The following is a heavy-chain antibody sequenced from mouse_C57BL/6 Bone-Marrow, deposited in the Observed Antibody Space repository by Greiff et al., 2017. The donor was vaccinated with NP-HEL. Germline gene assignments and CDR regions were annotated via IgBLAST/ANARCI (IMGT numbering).Heavy chain of an antibody. J-gene: IGHJ3*01. Sequence: VQLQQSGPELVKPGASVKISCKASGYSFTDYNMNWVKQSNGKSLEWIGVINPNYGTTSYNQKFKGKATLTVDQSSSTAYMQLNSLTSEDAAVYYGARSGGQLRLTWFAYWGQGTLVTVSA. CDR1: GYSFTDYN. D-gene: IGHD3-2*02. V-gene: IGHV1-39*01. CDR2: INPNYGTT. CDR3: ARSGGQLRLTWFAY.